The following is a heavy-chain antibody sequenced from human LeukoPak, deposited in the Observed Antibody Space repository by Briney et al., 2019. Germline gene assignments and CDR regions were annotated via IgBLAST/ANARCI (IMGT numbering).Heavy chain of an antibody. J-gene: IGHJ6*03. CDR1: AYTFSTYD. CDR2: VKPNSGNI. Sequence: ASVTVSSKASAYTFSTYDIDCVRHASGHALEWIGWVKPNSGNIGYAQKFQGRVTMTRNTTIITAYMEMSSRRSEHTPVYYCARDHMTTVTTGYYHSYYYMDVRGKGTTVTASS. V-gene: IGHV1-8*01. CDR3: ARDHMTTVTTGYYHSYYYMDV. D-gene: IGHD4-17*01.